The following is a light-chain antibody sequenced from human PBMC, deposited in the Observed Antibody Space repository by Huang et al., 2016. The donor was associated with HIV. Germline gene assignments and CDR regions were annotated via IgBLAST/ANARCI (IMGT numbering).Light chain of an antibody. J-gene: IGKJ1*01. CDR3: QQYYSSPQT. CDR2: WAS. V-gene: IGKV4-1*01. Sequence: DIIMTQSPDSLAVSLGERATLNCRSSQSVYSSSTSKDYMAWFQQKPGQPPRLLLFWASTREAGVPDRFTGSGSGTHFTLTLASLEAEDAAIYYCQQYYSSPQTFGQGTRVEVK. CDR1: QSVYSSSTSKDY.